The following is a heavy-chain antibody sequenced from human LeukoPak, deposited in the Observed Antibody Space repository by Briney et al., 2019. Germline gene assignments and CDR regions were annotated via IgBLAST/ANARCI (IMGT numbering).Heavy chain of an antibody. CDR1: GFTFSNYA. CDR2: ISGAGGST. D-gene: IGHD3-10*01. V-gene: IGHV3-23*01. Sequence: GGSLRLSCAASGFTFSNYAMSWVRQAPGKGLEWVSDISGAGGSTDYADSVKGRFTVSRDSSKNTLYLQMNSLRAEDTAVYYCAKSFWWFGEFSPFDYWGQGTLVTVSS. CDR3: AKSFWWFGEFSPFDY. J-gene: IGHJ4*02.